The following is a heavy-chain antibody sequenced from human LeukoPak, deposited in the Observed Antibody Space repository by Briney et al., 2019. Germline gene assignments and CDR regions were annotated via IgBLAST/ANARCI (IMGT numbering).Heavy chain of an antibody. V-gene: IGHV4-61*03. Sequence: SETLSLTCTVSGGSLSSGSYYWSWIRQPPGTGLEWFGYIYYSGTTNYNPSLKSRVIISIDTSKNHFSLKLSSVTAADTAVYYCARDLAVVAPAATLDYWGQGTLVTVSS. CDR3: ARDLAVVAPAATLDY. CDR1: GGSLSSGSYY. J-gene: IGHJ4*02. D-gene: IGHD2-2*01. CDR2: IYYSGTT.